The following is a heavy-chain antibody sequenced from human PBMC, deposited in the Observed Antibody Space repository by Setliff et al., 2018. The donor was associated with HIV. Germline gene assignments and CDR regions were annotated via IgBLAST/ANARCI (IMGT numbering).Heavy chain of an antibody. V-gene: IGHV3-66*02. CDR1: GFTVSSYY. J-gene: IGHJ4*02. D-gene: IGHD3-10*01. Sequence: GGSLRLSWAASGFTVSSYYMSWVRQAPGKGLEWVSTIYSDGNTYHADSVKGRFTLSRDNSENALFLQMNSLRPEDTAVYYCARLRPYNSALDYWGQGTLGTVSS. CDR2: IYSDGNT. CDR3: ARLRPYNSALDY.